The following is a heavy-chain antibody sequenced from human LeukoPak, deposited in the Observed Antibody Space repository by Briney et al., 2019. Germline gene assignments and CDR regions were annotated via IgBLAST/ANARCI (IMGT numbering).Heavy chain of an antibody. CDR3: ARWDTAFDY. V-gene: IGHV3-15*01. J-gene: IGHJ4*02. D-gene: IGHD5-18*01. Sequence: GSLRLSCAASGFTFTKAWMSWVRQAPGKGLEWVGRIKSKTDGGTTDYAAPVKGRFTISRDDSKNTLYLQMNSLKTEDTAVYYCARWDTAFDYWGQGTLVTVSS. CDR1: GFTFTKAW. CDR2: IKSKTDGGTT.